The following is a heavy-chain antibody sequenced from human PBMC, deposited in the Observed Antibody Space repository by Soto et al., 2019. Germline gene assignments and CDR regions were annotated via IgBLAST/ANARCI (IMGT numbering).Heavy chain of an antibody. CDR3: ATSFGSGSRAFDY. CDR1: GDTFNFYT. Sequence: QVQLVQSGAEVKKPGSSVKVSCKASGDTFNFYTINWVRQAPGLGPEWMGRFNPILSFSNSSLKFQGRVTLTANKSTRTAYMVLSSLRPEDTAIYYCATSFGSGSRAFDYWGQGALVTVSS. CDR2: FNPILSFS. J-gene: IGHJ4*02. V-gene: IGHV1-69*02. D-gene: IGHD3-10*01.